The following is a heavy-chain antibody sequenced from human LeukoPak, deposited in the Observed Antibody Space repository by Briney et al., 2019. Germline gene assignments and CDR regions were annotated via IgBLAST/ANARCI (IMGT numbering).Heavy chain of an antibody. J-gene: IGHJ4*02. D-gene: IGHD4-11*01. CDR1: GFTFSSYG. V-gene: IGHV3-33*01. CDR2: IWYDGSNK. CDR3: AGDPYSNYGFFDY. Sequence: GGSLRLSCAASGFTFSSYGMHWVRQAPGKGLEWVAVIWYDGSNKYYADSVKGRFTISRDNSKNTLYLQMNSLRAEDTAVYYCAGDPYSNYGFFDYWGQGTLVTVSS.